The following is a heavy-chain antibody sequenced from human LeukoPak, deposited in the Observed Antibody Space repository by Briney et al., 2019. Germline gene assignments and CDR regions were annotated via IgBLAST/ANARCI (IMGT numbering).Heavy chain of an antibody. CDR3: AGAPRYCSGGSCTPGYFDY. Sequence: SETLSLTCTVSGDSINSYYWSWIRQPPGKGLEWIGYIYYSGSTNYNPSLKSRVTISVDTSKNQFSLKLSSVTAADTAVYYCAGAPRYCSGGSCTPGYFDYWGQGTLVTVSS. CDR2: IYYSGST. D-gene: IGHD2-15*01. J-gene: IGHJ4*02. CDR1: GDSINSYY. V-gene: IGHV4-59*12.